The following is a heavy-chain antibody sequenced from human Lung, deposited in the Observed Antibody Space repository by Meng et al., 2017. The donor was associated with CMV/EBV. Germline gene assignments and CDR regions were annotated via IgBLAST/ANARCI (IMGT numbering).Heavy chain of an antibody. V-gene: IGHV5-51*01. J-gene: IGHJ4*01. CDR3: ARLDDTSDYFFHFDY. CDR1: GYNFTNYW. Sequence: GEXXKISCEGSGYNFTNYWIGWVRQVSGKGLECMGIIYPGDSDTRYSPSFQGPVTISVAKSISSAYLKWMSLEASDIDMYSCARLDDTSDYFFHFDYWGHGTXVTVSS. CDR2: IYPGDSDT. D-gene: IGHD4-17*01.